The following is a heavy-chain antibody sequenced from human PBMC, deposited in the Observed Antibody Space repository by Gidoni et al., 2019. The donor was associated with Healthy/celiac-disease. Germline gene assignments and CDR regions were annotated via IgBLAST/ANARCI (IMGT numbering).Heavy chain of an antibody. V-gene: IGHV4-39*01. CDR3: ASEYCTNGVCYLALIDY. CDR1: GGSIRSSSYY. Sequence: QLQLQESGPGLVKPSETLSLTCTVSGGSIRSSSYYWGWIRQPPGKGLEWIGSIYYSGSTYYNPSLKSRVTISVDTSKNQFSLKLSSVTAADTAVYYCASEYCTNGVCYLALIDYWGQGTLVTVSS. D-gene: IGHD2-8*01. CDR2: IYYSGST. J-gene: IGHJ4*02.